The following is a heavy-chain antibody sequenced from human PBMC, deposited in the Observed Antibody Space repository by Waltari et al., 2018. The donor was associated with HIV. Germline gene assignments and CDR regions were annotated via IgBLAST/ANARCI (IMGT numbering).Heavy chain of an antibody. Sequence: QLQLQESGPGLVKPSETLSLTCTVSGGSISSSSYYWGWIRQPPGKGLEWSGSIYYSGSTYYNPSLKSRVTISVDTSKNQFSLKLSSVTAADTAVYYCAREKWELQGGHDAFDIWGQGTMVTVSS. CDR3: AREKWELQGGHDAFDI. CDR2: IYYSGST. V-gene: IGHV4-39*01. D-gene: IGHD1-26*01. CDR1: GGSISSSSYY. J-gene: IGHJ3*02.